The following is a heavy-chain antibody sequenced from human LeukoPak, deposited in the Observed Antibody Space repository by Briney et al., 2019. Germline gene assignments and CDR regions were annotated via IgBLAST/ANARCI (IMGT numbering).Heavy chain of an antibody. D-gene: IGHD6-19*01. J-gene: IGHJ4*02. CDR1: GFNFNNLD. V-gene: IGHV3-23*01. CDR2: ITGRSDKT. Sequence: GGPLRLSWAAPGFNFNNLDMTWPRQAPGKGLEWVSTITGRSDKTYYTDSVKGRFVTSRDNSKDTLYLQMNSLRAEDTALYYCAKGGWLDDLGQGALVTVSS. CDR3: AKGGWLDD.